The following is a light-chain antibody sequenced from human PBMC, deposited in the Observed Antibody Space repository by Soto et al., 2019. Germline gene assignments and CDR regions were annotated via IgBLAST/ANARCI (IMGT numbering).Light chain of an antibody. Sequence: DIVMTQSPASLAVSLGERATINCKSSTSLLNSANDKIHLAWYQQKPGQPPKLLIWRASTRDSGVPDRFSGSGSGTDFTLTINSLQAEDVATYYCQQYFSAHLTFGGGTKVEI. V-gene: IGKV4-1*01. CDR2: RAS. J-gene: IGKJ4*01. CDR1: TSLLNSANDKIH. CDR3: QQYFSAHLT.